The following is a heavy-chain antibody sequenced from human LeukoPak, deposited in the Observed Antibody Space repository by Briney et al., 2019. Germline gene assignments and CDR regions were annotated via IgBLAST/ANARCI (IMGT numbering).Heavy chain of an antibody. CDR3: TRGFIAVAGTTYYFDY. J-gene: IGHJ4*02. CDR2: IRSKAYGGTT. D-gene: IGHD6-19*01. CDR1: GFTFGDYA. Sequence: GGSLRLSCTASGFTFGDYAMSWFRQAPGKGLEWVGFIRSKAYGGTTEYAASVKGRFTISRDDSKSIAYLQMNSLKTEDTAVYYCTRGFIAVAGTTYYFDYWGQGTLVTVSS. V-gene: IGHV3-49*03.